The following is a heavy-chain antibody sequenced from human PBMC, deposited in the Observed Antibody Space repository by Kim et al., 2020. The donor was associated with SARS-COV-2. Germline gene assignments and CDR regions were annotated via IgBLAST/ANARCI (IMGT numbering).Heavy chain of an antibody. CDR3: AKDFRPYNWNYGPFDP. CDR1: GFTFSSYG. CDR2: ISYDGSNK. J-gene: IGHJ5*02. Sequence: GGSLRLSCAASGFTFSSYGMHWVRHAPGKGLEWVAVISYDGSNKYYADSVKGRFTISRDNSKNTLYLQMNSLRAEDTAVYYCAKDFRPYNWNYGPFDPWGQGTLVTVSS. V-gene: IGHV3-30*18. D-gene: IGHD1-7*01.